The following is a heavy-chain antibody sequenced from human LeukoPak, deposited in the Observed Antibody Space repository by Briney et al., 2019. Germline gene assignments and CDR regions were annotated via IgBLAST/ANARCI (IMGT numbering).Heavy chain of an antibody. D-gene: IGHD3-9*01. J-gene: IGHJ4*02. CDR3: AREYYDISTGYYPPPYYFDY. CDR2: IIPIFGTA. Sequence: GASVKVSCKASGGTFSSYAISWVRQAPGQGLEWMGGIIPIFGTANYAQKFQGRVTITADESTSTAYMELSSLRSEDTAVYYCAREYYDISTGYYPPPYYFDYWGQGTLVTVSS. V-gene: IGHV1-69*13. CDR1: GGTFSSYA.